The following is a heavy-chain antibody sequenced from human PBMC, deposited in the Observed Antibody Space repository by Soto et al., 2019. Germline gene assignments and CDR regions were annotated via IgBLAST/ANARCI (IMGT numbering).Heavy chain of an antibody. J-gene: IGHJ6*02. CDR2: IIPIFGTA. CDR1: GGTFSSYA. D-gene: IGHD3-16*01. Sequence: ASVKVSCKASGGTFSSYAISWVRQAPGQGLEWMGGIIPIFGTANYAQKFQGKVTITADESTSTAYMELSSLRSEDTAMYYCARDSALSAVMNTTGRHNYYYGMDVWGQGTTVTVSS. V-gene: IGHV1-69*01. CDR3: ARDSALSAVMNTTGRHNYYYGMDV.